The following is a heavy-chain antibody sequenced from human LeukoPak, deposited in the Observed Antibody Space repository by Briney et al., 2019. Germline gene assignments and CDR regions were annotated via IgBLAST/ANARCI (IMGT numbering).Heavy chain of an antibody. CDR2: IYSGGST. V-gene: IGHV3-23*03. CDR1: GFSFSTYW. Sequence: GGSLRLSCAASGFSFSTYWMSWVRQAPGKGLEWVSIIYSGGSTYYADSVKGRFTISRDNSKNTLYLQMNSLRAEDTAVYYCAKDMGLQRYYFDYWGQGTLVTVSS. D-gene: IGHD5-24*01. CDR3: AKDMGLQRYYFDY. J-gene: IGHJ4*02.